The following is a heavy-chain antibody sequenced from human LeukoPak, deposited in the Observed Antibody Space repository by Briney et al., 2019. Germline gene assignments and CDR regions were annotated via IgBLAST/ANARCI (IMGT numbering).Heavy chain of an antibody. J-gene: IGHJ4*02. D-gene: IGHD6-19*01. Sequence: GGSLRLSCAASGFTFSSYAMHWVRQAPGKGLEWVAVISYDGSNKYYADSVKGRFTISRDNSKNTLYLQMNSLKTEDTAVYYCTGEWYSSGWYDFDYWGQGTLVTVSS. CDR3: TGEWYSSGWYDFDY. CDR1: GFTFSSYA. V-gene: IGHV3-30-3*01. CDR2: ISYDGSNK.